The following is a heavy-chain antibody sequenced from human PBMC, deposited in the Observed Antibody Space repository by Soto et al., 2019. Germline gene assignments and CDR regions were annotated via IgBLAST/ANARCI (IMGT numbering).Heavy chain of an antibody. D-gene: IGHD6-13*01. V-gene: IGHV3-48*01. CDR3: ARGIAAAGPKLDY. CDR2: ISSATTTI. CDR1: GFTFSSYS. J-gene: IGHJ4*02. Sequence: EVQLVESGGGLVQPGGSLRLSCAASGFTFSSYSMKWVRQAPGKGLEWVSYISSATTTIYYADSVKGRFTISRDNAKNSRYLQMNSLRADDTAVYYCARGIAAAGPKLDYWGQGTLVTVSS.